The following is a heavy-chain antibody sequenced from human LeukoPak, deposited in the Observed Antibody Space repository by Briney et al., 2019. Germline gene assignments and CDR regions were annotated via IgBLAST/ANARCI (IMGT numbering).Heavy chain of an antibody. J-gene: IGHJ6*02. CDR1: GFTVSSNY. CDR2: IYSGGST. Sequence: GGSLRLSCAASGFTVSSNYMSWVRQAPGKGLEWVSVIYSGGSTYYADSVKGRFTISRDNSKNTLYLQMNSPRAEDTAVYYCARVEYYYGMDVWGQGTTVTVSS. V-gene: IGHV3-66*01. CDR3: ARVEYYYGMDV.